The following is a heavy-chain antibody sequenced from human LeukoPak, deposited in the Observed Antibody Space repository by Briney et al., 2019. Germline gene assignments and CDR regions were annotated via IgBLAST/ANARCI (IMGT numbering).Heavy chain of an antibody. V-gene: IGHV3-74*03. CDR2: INFDGSRT. Sequence: AGGSLRLSCAASGFTFSSYTMAWVRQAPGKGLVWVSRINFDGSRTTYADSVKGRFTFSRDNAKNMLYLQMNSLRAEDTAVYYCARETSTGFDYRGQGTLVTVSS. D-gene: IGHD4-11*01. CDR3: ARETSTGFDY. J-gene: IGHJ4*02. CDR1: GFTFSSYT.